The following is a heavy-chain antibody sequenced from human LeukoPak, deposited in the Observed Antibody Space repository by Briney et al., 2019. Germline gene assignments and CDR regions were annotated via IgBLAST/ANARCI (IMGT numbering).Heavy chain of an antibody. D-gene: IGHD1-1*01. CDR2: INPNSGGT. CDR1: GYNFIGYY. V-gene: IGHV1-2*02. Sequence: ASVKVSWKASGYNFIGYYMHLVRQAPEQGLEWMGWINPNSGGTNYAQKFQGRVTMTRDTSINTAYMELSGLTSDDTAIYYCARDLRTPYHYGMNVWGQGTTVTVSS. J-gene: IGHJ6*02. CDR3: ARDLRTPYHYGMNV.